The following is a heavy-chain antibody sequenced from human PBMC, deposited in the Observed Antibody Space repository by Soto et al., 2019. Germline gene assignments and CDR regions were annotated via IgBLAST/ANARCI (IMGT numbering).Heavy chain of an antibody. CDR2: MNPNSGNT. V-gene: IGHV1-8*01. Sequence: ASVKVSCKASGYTLTSYDINWVRQATGQGLEWMGWMNPNSGNTGYAQKFQGRVTMTRNTSISTAYMELSSLRSEDTAVYYCGSSGCYDSSGYYSDAFDIWGQGTMVTVSS. J-gene: IGHJ3*02. CDR3: GSSGCYDSSGYYSDAFDI. CDR1: GYTLTSYD. D-gene: IGHD3-22*01.